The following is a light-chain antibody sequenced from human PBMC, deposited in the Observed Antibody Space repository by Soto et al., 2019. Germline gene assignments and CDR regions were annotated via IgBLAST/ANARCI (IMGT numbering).Light chain of an antibody. CDR1: SGHSSNA. CDR2: LNSDGSH. CDR3: PTWGTGIVV. V-gene: IGLV4-69*01. J-gene: IGLJ2*01. Sequence: QPVLTQSPSASASLGASVKLTCTLSSGHSSNAIAWHQQQPEKGPRYLMKLNSDGSHSKGDGIPDRFSGSSSGAERYLTISSLQSEDEADYYCPTWGTGIVVFGGGTKLTVL.